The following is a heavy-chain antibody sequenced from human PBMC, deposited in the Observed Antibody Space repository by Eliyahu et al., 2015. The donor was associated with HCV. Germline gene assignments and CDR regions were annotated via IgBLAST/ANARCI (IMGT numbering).Heavy chain of an antibody. V-gene: IGHV4-39*01. CDR3: ASRGGSSGWSDY. CDR1: GGSISSSSYY. CDR2: IYYSGST. Sequence: QLQLQESGPGLVKPSETLSLTCTVSGGSISSSSYYWGWIRQPPGKGLEWIGSIYYSGSTYYNPSLKSRVTISVDTSKNQFSLKLSSVTAADTAVYYCASRGGSSGWSDYWGQGTLVTVSS. J-gene: IGHJ4*02. D-gene: IGHD6-19*01.